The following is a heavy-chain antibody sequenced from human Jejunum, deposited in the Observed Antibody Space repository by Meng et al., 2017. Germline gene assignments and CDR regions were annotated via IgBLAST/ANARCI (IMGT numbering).Heavy chain of an antibody. V-gene: IGHV3-23*01. CDR1: GFTFTYA. D-gene: IGHD3-10*01. J-gene: IGHJ3*02. CDR3: AKDLGDHTQGWVGAFDM. CDR2: ITTSGDP. Sequence: GESLKISCAGSGFTFTYAMSWVRRAPGKGLEWVSGITTSGDPHYANSVKGRFAISRDNSKNMMYLQLNSLRDDDTAVYYCAKDLGDHTQGWVGAFDMWGQGTMVTVSS.